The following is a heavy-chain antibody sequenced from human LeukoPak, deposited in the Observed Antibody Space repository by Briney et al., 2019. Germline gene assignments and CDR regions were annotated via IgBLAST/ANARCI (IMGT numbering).Heavy chain of an antibody. Sequence: GGSLRLSCAASAFTVSSNYMTWVRQAPGKGLEWISLIYSGGSTYYTDSVKGRFTISRDNSKNTLYLQMNSLRAEDTAVYYCAAYSSCDYWGQGTLVTVSS. CDR2: IYSGGST. CDR1: AFTVSSNY. CDR3: AAYSSCDY. J-gene: IGHJ4*02. V-gene: IGHV3-53*01. D-gene: IGHD6-6*01.